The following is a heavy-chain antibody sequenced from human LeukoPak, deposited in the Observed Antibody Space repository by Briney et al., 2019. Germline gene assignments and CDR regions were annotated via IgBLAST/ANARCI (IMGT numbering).Heavy chain of an antibody. Sequence: GGSLRLSCAASEFTFNTYDMHWVRQAPGKGLEWVAVISYSGINKYYSDSVQGRFTISRDNSKNTLYLQMNSLRAEDTAVYYCAKDRFVVPAAMGGNNWFDPWGQGTLVTVSS. D-gene: IGHD2-2*01. CDR1: EFTFNTYD. V-gene: IGHV3-30*18. CDR3: AKDRFVVPAAMGGNNWFDP. CDR2: ISYSGINK. J-gene: IGHJ5*02.